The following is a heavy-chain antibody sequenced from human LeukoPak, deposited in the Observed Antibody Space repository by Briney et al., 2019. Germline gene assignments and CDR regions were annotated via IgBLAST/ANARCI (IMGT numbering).Heavy chain of an antibody. D-gene: IGHD6-19*01. Sequence: GGSLRLSCAASGFSFRSHGMNWVRQAPGKGLEWVSGISPRGDITYYKDSVRGRFTISRDNSKNTLYLQMNSLRAEDTAVYFCAKGSKAVLFTRDHYMDVWGKGTTVTISS. CDR3: AKGSKAVLFTRDHYMDV. CDR1: GFSFRSHG. J-gene: IGHJ6*03. V-gene: IGHV3-23*01. CDR2: ISPRGDIT.